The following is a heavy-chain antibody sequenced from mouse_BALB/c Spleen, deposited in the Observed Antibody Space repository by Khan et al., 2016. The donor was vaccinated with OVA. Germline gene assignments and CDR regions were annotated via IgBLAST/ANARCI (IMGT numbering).Heavy chain of an antibody. J-gene: IGHJ3*01. CDR1: GFNINDTY. CDR3: ATLYDNPFAF. D-gene: IGHD2-3*01. CDR2: IDPPNDDS. Sequence: VQLKQSGAELVKPGASVKLSCSASGFNINDTYIHWMKQRPEQGLEWIGRIDPPNDDSKYGPKFQAKATLTADTSSNTAYLQLSSLTSEDTAVYYGATLYDNPFAFWGQGTLVSVSA. V-gene: IGHV14-3*02.